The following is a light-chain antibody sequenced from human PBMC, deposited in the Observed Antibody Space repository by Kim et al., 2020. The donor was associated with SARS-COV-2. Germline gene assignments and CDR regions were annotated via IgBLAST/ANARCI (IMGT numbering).Light chain of an antibody. V-gene: IGLV3-9*01. CDR3: QVWDTTSGV. Sequence: SYELTQPLSVSVALGQTARIPCGENNIGTKNVHWYQHKPGQAPVLVVFRDTSLPSGIPERFSGSNSGNTATLTISRAQVEDEADYYCQVWDTTSGVFGGGTQLTVL. CDR1: NIGTKN. CDR2: RDT. J-gene: IGLJ3*02.